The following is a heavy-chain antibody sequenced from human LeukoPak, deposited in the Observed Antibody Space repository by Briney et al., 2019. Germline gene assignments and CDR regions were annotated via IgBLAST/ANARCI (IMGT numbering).Heavy chain of an antibody. D-gene: IGHD3-22*01. CDR2: ISAYNGNT. CDR3: ARGRGYYDSSGYYITQGWFDP. CDR1: GYTFTSYG. Sequence: GASVKVSCKASGYTFTSYGISWVRQAPGQGLEWMGWISAYNGNTNYAQKLQGRVTMTTDTSTSTAYMELRSLRSDDTAVYYCARGRGYYDSSGYYITQGWFDPWGQGTLVTVSS. J-gene: IGHJ5*02. V-gene: IGHV1-18*01.